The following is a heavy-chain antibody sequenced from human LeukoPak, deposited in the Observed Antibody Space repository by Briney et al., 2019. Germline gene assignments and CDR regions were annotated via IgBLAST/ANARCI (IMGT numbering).Heavy chain of an antibody. D-gene: IGHD3-3*01. CDR3: AREFWSGYYGYYYYYMDV. V-gene: IGHV4-4*07. CDR2: INTRGNT. J-gene: IGHJ6*03. CDR1: GGSISSHY. Sequence: SETLSLTCTVSGGSISSHYWSWIRQPAGKGLEWIGRINTRGNTNYNPSLKSRVTMSVDTSKNQLSLKLSSVTAADTAVYYCAREFWSGYYGYYYYYMDVWGKGTTVTVSS.